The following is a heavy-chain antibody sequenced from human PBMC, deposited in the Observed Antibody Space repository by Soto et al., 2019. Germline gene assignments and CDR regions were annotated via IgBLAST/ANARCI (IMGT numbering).Heavy chain of an antibody. CDR2: ISSTGNTI. CDR3: AKMSSENYYDPVFS. Sequence: QVQLVESGGGLVQTSGSLRIACVASGFTFSDYYMSWVRQAPGKGLEWVSDISSTGNTIYYADSVKGRFTISRDNAKNSVYLQMNNLRAEDTALYFCAKMSSENYYDPVFSWGQGTLVTVSS. V-gene: IGHV3-11*01. CDR1: GFTFSDYY. J-gene: IGHJ4*02. D-gene: IGHD3-22*01.